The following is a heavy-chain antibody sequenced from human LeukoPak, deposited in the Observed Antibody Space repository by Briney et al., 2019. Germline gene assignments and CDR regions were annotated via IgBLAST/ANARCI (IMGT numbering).Heavy chain of an antibody. V-gene: IGHV3-23*01. Sequence: GGSLRLSCAASEFTFSIYAMSWVRQAPGKGLEWVSSITSAGENTFYTGSVKGRFTISRDNSRNTLYLQMNSPRAEDTAIYYCAKDRPNYYGSNGHYYRRDGDYWGQGTLVTVSS. D-gene: IGHD3-22*01. CDR1: EFTFSIYA. CDR2: ITSAGENT. J-gene: IGHJ4*02. CDR3: AKDRPNYYGSNGHYYRRDGDY.